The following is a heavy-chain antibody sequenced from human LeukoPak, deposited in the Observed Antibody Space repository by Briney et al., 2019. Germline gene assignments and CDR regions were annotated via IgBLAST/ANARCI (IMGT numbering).Heavy chain of an antibody. CDR1: GFTFSSYW. Sequence: GGSLRLSCAASGFTFSSYWMSWVRQAPGKGLEWVANIKEDGSEKYYVDSVKGRFTISRDNAKNSLYLQMNSLRAEDTAVYYCARDNGDPRTYFDYWGQGTLVTVSS. V-gene: IGHV3-7*01. D-gene: IGHD4-17*01. CDR3: ARDNGDPRTYFDY. CDR2: IKEDGSEK. J-gene: IGHJ4*02.